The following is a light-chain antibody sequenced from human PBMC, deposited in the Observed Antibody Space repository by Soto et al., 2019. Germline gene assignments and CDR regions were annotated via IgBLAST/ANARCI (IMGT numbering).Light chain of an antibody. Sequence: QSALTQPPSASGSPGQSVTISCTGTSSDIGGYNYVSWYQQHPDKAPKLMMFEVSKRPSGVPDRFSGSKFGNTASLTVSGLQAEDEADYYCASYGGNNNLLFGGGTKLTVL. V-gene: IGLV2-8*01. CDR1: SSDIGGYNY. CDR2: EVS. J-gene: IGLJ2*01. CDR3: ASYGGNNNLL.